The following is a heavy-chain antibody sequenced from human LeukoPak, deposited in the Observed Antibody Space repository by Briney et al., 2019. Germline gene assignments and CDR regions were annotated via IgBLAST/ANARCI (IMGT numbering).Heavy chain of an antibody. D-gene: IGHD3-10*01. Sequence: GGSLRLSCAASGFTVSSNYMSWVRQAPGKGLEWVSVIYSGGSTYYADSVKGRFTISRDNSQNTLYLQMNSLRAEDTAVYYCAKKGYAGSGTYAYYFDYWGQGALVTVSS. CDR1: GFTVSSNY. CDR2: IYSGGST. J-gene: IGHJ4*02. V-gene: IGHV3-53*01. CDR3: AKKGYAGSGTYAYYFDY.